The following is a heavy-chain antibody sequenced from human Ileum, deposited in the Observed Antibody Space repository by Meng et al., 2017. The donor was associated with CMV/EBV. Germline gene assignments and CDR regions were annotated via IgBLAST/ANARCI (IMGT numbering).Heavy chain of an antibody. D-gene: IGHD2-2*01. Sequence: YMSWIRQAPGKGLEWVSYISSSGSSKTYADSVKGRFTISRDNAKNSVFLQMNSLRVEDTAVYYCVRDSSRIVVVPSEPSGQDSNWPDPWGQGTLVTVSS. CDR2: ISSSGSSK. J-gene: IGHJ5*02. CDR1: Y. CDR3: VRDSSRIVVVPSEPSGQDSNWPDP. V-gene: IGHV3-11*05.